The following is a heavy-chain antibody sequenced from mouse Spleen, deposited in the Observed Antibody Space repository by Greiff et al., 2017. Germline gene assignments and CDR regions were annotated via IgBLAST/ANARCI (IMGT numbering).Heavy chain of an antibody. D-gene: IGHD3-1*01. V-gene: IGHV1-47*01. CDR1: GYTFTTYP. CDR2: FHPYNDDT. Sequence: QVQLKQSGAELVKPGASVKMSCKASGYTFTTYPIEWMKQNHGKSLEWIGNFHPYNDDTKYNEKFKGKATLTVDKSSSTAYMELRSLTSEDTAVYYCARKIGYWYFDVWGTGTTVTVSS. J-gene: IGHJ1*03. CDR3: ARKIGYWYFDV.